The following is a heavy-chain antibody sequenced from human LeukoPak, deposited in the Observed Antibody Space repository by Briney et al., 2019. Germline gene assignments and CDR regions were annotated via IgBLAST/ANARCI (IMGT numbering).Heavy chain of an antibody. CDR2: XXXSSXTX. J-gene: IGHJ3*02. CDR3: ARDFYGDWAFDI. Sequence: PGGSLRLSCAASGFTFTTYNMXXXXXPPGXXLXXXSXXXXSSXTXXXXXSVKXXXXIXRXXAKNSLYLQMNSLRDEDTAVYYCARDFYGDWAFDIWGQGTMVTVSS. CDR1: GFTFTTYN. V-gene: IGHV3-48*02. D-gene: IGHD4-17*01.